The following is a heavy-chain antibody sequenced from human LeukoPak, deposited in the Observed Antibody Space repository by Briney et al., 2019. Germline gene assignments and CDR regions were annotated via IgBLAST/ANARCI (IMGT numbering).Heavy chain of an antibody. Sequence: GGSLRLSCAASGFTFNIYSMNWVRQAPGKGLEWVPSISSSSSYIYYADSVKGRFTISRDNAKNSLYLQMNSLRAEDTAVYYCAREVGAIPFDYWGQGTLVTVSS. V-gene: IGHV3-21*01. CDR2: ISSSSSYI. J-gene: IGHJ4*02. CDR3: AREVGAIPFDY. CDR1: GFTFNIYS. D-gene: IGHD1-26*01.